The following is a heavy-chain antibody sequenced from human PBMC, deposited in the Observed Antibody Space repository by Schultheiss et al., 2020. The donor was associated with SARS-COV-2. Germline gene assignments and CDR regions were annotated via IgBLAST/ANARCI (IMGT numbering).Heavy chain of an antibody. J-gene: IGHJ5*02. D-gene: IGHD7-27*01. CDR2: IDWDDDK. V-gene: IGHV2-70*12. CDR1: GFSLSTSGMC. CDR3: AHRHAGDPPYWFDP. Sequence: SGPTLVKPTQTLTLTCTFSGFSLSTSGMCVSWIRQPPGKALEWLARIDWDDDKYYSTSLKTRLTISKDTSKNQVVLTMTNMDPVDTATYYCAHRHAGDPPYWFDPWGQGTLVTVSS.